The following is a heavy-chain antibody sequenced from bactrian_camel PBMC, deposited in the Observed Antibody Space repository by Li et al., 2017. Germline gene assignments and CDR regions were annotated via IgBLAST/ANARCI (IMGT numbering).Heavy chain of an antibody. CDR2: INSGRERT. CDR1: LFTFPY. CDR3: ASGAARAYCGLDRTYYTN. V-gene: IGHV3S40*01. D-gene: IGHD2*01. Sequence: VQLVESGGGLVQPGGSLRLSCASSLFTFPYMTWVRQGPGKGLEWASAINSGRERTTTADSVKGRFAISEADDKKTVYLQMDSLKPEDTATYYCASGAARAYCGLDRTYYTNWGQGTQVTVS. J-gene: IGHJ4*01.